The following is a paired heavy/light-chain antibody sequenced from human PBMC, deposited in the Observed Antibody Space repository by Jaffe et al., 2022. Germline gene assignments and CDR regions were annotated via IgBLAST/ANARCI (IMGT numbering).Light chain of an antibody. Sequence: EIVLTQSPGTLSLSPGERATLSCRASQSITTSYLAWYQQKPGQAPRLLIYGASNRATGIPDRFSGSASGTDFTLTISRLEPEDFAVYYCQQYGSAPDSFGQGTRLEI. CDR1: QSITTSY. CDR2: GAS. J-gene: IGKJ5*01. V-gene: IGKV3-20*01. CDR3: QQYGSAPDS.
Heavy chain of an antibody. D-gene: IGHD2-2*02. J-gene: IGHJ4*02. CDR2: IRQDGSLE. CDR1: GFSFGSYW. CDR3: ARGVSTTSCHNDY. V-gene: IGHV3-7*05. Sequence: EVQLVESGGDLVQPGGSLRLSCAASGFSFGSYWMNWVRQPPGKGLEWVASIRQDGSLENYVDSVKGRFTISRDNAKSSLYLQMNGLRVEDTAVYYCARGVSTTSCHNDYWGQGTLVTVSS.